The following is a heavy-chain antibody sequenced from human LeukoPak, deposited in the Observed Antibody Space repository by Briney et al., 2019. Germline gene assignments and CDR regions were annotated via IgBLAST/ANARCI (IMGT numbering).Heavy chain of an antibody. CDR3: ARDATAGNFDY. V-gene: IGHV4-59*01. CDR2: IYYTGST. Sequence: PSETLSLTCTVSGGSISSYYWSWIRQPPGKGLKYIGYIYYTGSTYYNPSLKSRVTISVDTSKNQFSLRLSSVTAADTAVYYCARDATAGNFDYWGQGTLVTVSS. J-gene: IGHJ4*02. D-gene: IGHD6-13*01. CDR1: GGSISSYY.